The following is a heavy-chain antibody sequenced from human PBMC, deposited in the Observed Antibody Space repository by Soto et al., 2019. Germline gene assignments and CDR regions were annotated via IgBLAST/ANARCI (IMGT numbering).Heavy chain of an antibody. J-gene: IGHJ4*02. CDR3: ANSVRGSSTFKYYFDY. CDR1: GFTFSSYA. Sequence: GGSLRLSCAASGFTFSSYAMSWVRQAPGKGLEWVSAISGSGGSTYYADSVKGRFTISRDNSKNTLYLQMNSLRAEDTAVYYCANSVRGSSTFKYYFDYWGQGTLVTVSS. V-gene: IGHV3-23*01. D-gene: IGHD6-6*01. CDR2: ISGSGGST.